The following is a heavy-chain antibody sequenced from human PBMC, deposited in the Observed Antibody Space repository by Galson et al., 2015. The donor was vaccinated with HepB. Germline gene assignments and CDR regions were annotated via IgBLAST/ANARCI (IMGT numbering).Heavy chain of an antibody. Sequence: SVKVSCKASGYTFTSYGISWVRQAPGQGLEWMGWISAYNGNTNYAQKLQGRVTMTTDTSTSTAYMELRSLRSDDTAVYYCARDASGGYDDYYYYGMDVWGQGTTVTVSS. V-gene: IGHV1-18*01. CDR1: GYTFTSYG. J-gene: IGHJ6*02. CDR3: ARDASGGYDDYYYYGMDV. CDR2: ISAYNGNT. D-gene: IGHD5-12*01.